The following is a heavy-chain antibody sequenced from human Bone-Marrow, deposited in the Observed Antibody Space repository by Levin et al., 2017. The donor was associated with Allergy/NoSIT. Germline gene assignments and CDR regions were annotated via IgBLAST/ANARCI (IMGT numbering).Heavy chain of an antibody. J-gene: IGHJ4*02. D-gene: IGHD5-24*01. CDR3: ARGGTTSRDGYNWFRSRFDY. Sequence: PGGSLRLSCAASGFTFSSYAMHWVRQAPGKGLEWVAVISYDGSNKYYADSVKGRFTISRDNSKNTLYLQMNSLRAEDTAVYYCARGGTTSRDGYNWFRSRFDYWGQGTLVTVSS. CDR2: ISYDGSNK. V-gene: IGHV3-30*04. CDR1: GFTFSSYA.